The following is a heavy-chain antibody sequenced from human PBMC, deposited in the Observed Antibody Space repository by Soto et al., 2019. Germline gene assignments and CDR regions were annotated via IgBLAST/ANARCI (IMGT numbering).Heavy chain of an antibody. CDR1: GFSLTTRGVG. Sequence: QITLKESGPPLVKPTQTRTLTCTFSGFSLTTRGVGVGWIRQPPGKALECLALIYWDDDKRYSPSLQSRLSITKDTSKNQVVLTMTNVDPVHTATYYCAHIPNYYQYDWFDPWGQGTLVSVSS. CDR2: IYWDDDK. J-gene: IGHJ5*02. D-gene: IGHD3-16*01. CDR3: AHIPNYYQYDWFDP. V-gene: IGHV2-5*02.